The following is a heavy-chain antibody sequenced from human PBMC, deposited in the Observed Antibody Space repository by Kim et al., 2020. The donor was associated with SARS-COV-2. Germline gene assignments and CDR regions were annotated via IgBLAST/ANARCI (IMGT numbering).Heavy chain of an antibody. V-gene: IGHV3-30*18. CDR2: ISYDGSNK. J-gene: IGHJ6*02. CDR1: GFTFSSYG. CDR3: AKGQGGEPGGGMDV. Sequence: GGSLRLSCAASGFTFSSYGMHWVRQAPGKGLEWVAVISYDGSNKYYADSVKGRFTISRDNSKNTLYLQMNSLRAEDTAVYYCAKGQGGEPGGGMDVWGQGTTVTVSS. D-gene: IGHD1-26*01.